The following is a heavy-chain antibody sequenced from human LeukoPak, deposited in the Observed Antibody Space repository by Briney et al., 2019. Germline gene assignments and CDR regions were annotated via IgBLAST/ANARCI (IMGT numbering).Heavy chain of an antibody. CDR2: IRSKADSYTT. Sequence: GGSLRLSCAASGFTFSGSAMHWVVQASGKELEWLGRIRSKADSYTTAYAASVKGRFSVSRDDSKNTAYLQMNSLKTEDTAVYYCRAAADLNDYWGQGTLVTVSS. CDR3: RAAADLNDY. CDR1: GFTFSGSA. V-gene: IGHV3-73*01. J-gene: IGHJ4*02. D-gene: IGHD6-13*01.